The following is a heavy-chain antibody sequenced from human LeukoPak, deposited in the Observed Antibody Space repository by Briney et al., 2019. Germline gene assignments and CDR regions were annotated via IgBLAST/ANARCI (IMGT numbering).Heavy chain of an antibody. D-gene: IGHD3-10*01. CDR3: GRNLGSGSDH. J-gene: IGHJ4*02. CDR1: GASVSSDY. Sequence: PSETLSLTCSVSGASVSSDYWDWIRRSPGRGLEWIGYTHYRGDINYNPSLKSRRTMSVAASSNQVSLKLSSVTAADAAVYYCGRNLGSGSDHWGQGTLVTVSS. CDR2: THYRGDI. V-gene: IGHV4-59*02.